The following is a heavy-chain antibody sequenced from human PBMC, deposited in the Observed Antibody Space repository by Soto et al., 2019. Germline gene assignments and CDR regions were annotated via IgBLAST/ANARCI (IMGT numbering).Heavy chain of an antibody. CDR1: GVSFSSYA. CDR3: ARGLYCSGGSCPS. V-gene: IGHV1-69*06. CDR2: IIPIFGTA. Sequence: SVKLCCKASGVSFSSYAISWVRQAPGQGLEWMGGIIPIFGTANYAQKFQGRVTITADKSTSTAYMELSSLRSEDTAVYYCARGLYCSGGSCPSWGQGTLVTVTS. J-gene: IGHJ5*02. D-gene: IGHD2-15*01.